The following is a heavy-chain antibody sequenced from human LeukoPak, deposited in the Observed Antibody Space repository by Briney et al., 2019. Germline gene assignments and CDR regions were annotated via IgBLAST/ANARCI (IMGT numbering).Heavy chain of an antibody. J-gene: IGHJ3*02. CDR2: IYYSGST. CDR1: GGSISSGDYY. CDR3: ARFNYDFWSKGAFDI. V-gene: IGHV4-61*08. D-gene: IGHD3-3*01. Sequence: SETLSLTCTVSGGSISSGDYYWSWIRQPPGKGLEWIGYIYYSGSTNYNPSLKSRVTISVDTSKNQFSLKLSSVTAADTAVYYCARFNYDFWSKGAFDIWGQGTMVTVSS.